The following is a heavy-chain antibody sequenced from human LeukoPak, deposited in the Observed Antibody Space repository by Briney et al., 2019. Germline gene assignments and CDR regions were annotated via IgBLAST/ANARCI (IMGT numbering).Heavy chain of an antibody. V-gene: IGHV1-69*13. J-gene: IGHJ3*02. D-gene: IGHD5-18*01. CDR3: ARPRGYSYGYDAYDI. CDR2: IIPIFGTP. Sequence: GASVKVSCKASGGTFSSYAISWVRQAPGQGLEWMGMIIPIFGTPNYAQRFQGRITIAADELTITAYMEPTSLRSEDTAVYYCARPRGYSYGYDAYDIWGQGTMVTVSS. CDR1: GGTFSSYA.